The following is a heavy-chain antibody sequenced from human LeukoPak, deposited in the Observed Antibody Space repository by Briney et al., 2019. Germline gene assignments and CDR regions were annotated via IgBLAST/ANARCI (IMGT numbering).Heavy chain of an antibody. V-gene: IGHV4-39*07. J-gene: IGHJ4*02. CDR3: AREAPGGSGWTYFDY. Sequence: PSETLSLTCTVSGGSISSSSYYWGWIRQPPGKGLEWIGSIYYSGSANYHPSLKSRVTISLDTSENHVSLRLTSVTAEDTAVYYCAREAPGGSGWTYFDYWGQGSLVTVSS. D-gene: IGHD6-19*01. CDR1: GGSISSSSYY. CDR2: IYYSGSA.